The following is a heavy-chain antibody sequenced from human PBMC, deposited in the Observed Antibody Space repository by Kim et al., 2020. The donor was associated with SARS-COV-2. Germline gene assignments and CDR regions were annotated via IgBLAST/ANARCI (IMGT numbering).Heavy chain of an antibody. J-gene: IGHJ1*01. V-gene: IGHV4-39*01. CDR1: GGSISTSTYY. D-gene: IGHD3-22*01. CDR2: VYYSGST. Sequence: SETLSLTCTVSGGSISTSTYYWGWIRQPPGKGLECIGSVYYSGSTYYNPSLKSRVTISVDTSKNQFSLKLSSVTAADTAVYYCARHQYDYESSGYYLEYFQHWGQGTLVTVSS. CDR3: ARHQYDYESSGYYLEYFQH.